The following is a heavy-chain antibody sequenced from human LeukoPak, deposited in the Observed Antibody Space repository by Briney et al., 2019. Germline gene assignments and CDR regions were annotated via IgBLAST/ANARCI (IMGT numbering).Heavy chain of an antibody. J-gene: IGHJ6*02. CDR2: IYYSGTT. Sequence: PSETLSLTCTVSGGSISSYYWSWIRQPTGKGLEWIGFIYYSGTTKYNPSLRSRVTISLDTSKNQFSLKLNSVTAADTAVYYCARSYDSRDYYYYGMDVWGQGTTVTVSS. CDR3: ARSYDSRDYYYYGMDV. CDR1: GGSISSYY. D-gene: IGHD3-22*01. V-gene: IGHV4-59*01.